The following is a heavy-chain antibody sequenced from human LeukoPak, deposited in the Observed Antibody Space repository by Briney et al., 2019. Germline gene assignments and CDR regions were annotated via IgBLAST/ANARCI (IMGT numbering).Heavy chain of an antibody. CDR1: GFSFTNAW. J-gene: IGHJ6*04. V-gene: IGHV3-48*03. D-gene: IGHD3-10*02. CDR3: AELGITMIGGV. CDR2: ISSSGSTI. Sequence: GGSVRLSCAAYGFSFTNAWMSWVRQAPGKGLEWVSYISSSGSTIYYADSVKGRFTISRDNAKNSLYLQMNSLRAEDTAVYYCAELGITMIGGVWGKGTTVTISS.